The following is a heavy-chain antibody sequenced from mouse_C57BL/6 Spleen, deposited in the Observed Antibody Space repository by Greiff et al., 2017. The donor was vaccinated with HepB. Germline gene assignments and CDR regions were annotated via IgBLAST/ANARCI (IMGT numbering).Heavy chain of an antibody. J-gene: IGHJ4*01. Sequence: EVKLMESGPELVKPGASVKISCKASGYSFTDYNMNWVKQSNGKSLEWIGVINPNYGTTSYNQKFKGKATLTVDQSSSTAYMQLNSLTSEDSAVYYCARGGLLEDYAMDYWGQGTSVTVSS. CDR2: INPNYGTT. CDR3: ARGGLLEDYAMDY. D-gene: IGHD1-1*01. V-gene: IGHV1-39*01. CDR1: GYSFTDYN.